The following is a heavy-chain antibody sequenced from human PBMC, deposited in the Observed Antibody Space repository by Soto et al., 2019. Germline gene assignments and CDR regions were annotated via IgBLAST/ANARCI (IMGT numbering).Heavy chain of an antibody. D-gene: IGHD6-19*01. CDR1: GGTFSSYA. J-gene: IGHJ6*03. CDR3: ARNPRAVAAMHMDV. CDR2: IIPILGIG. Sequence: ASVKVSCKASGGTFSSYAFNWVRHAPGQGLELMGRIIPILGIGDYAQRFQGRVTITADKSTSTVYMELSSLRSEDTAVYYCARNPRAVAAMHMDVWGKGTMVTVSS. V-gene: IGHV1-69*04.